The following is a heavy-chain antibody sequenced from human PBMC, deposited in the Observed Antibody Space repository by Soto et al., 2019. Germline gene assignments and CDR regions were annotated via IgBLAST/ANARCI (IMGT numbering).Heavy chain of an antibody. CDR1: GGSLSGYY. D-gene: IGHD1-26*01. J-gene: IGHJ4*02. V-gene: IGHV4-34*01. Sequence: SETLSLTCAVYGGSLSGYYWSWIRQPPGKGLEWIGEINHSGNTNYNPSLKSRVTISVDTSKNQLFLNLSSVTAADTAIYYCARHHVRGRTIAGAAEFWGQGTLVTVS. CDR2: INHSGNT. CDR3: ARHHVRGRTIAGAAEF.